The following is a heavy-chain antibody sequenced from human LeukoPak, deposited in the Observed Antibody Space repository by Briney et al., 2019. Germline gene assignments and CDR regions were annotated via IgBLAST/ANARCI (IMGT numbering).Heavy chain of an antibody. CDR1: RYTFTSYD. CDR2: MNPNSGNT. D-gene: IGHD3-3*02. CDR3: ARIAFREAFDI. J-gene: IGHJ3*02. V-gene: IGHV1-8*01. Sequence: ASVKVSCKAFRYTFTSYDINWVRQATGQGLEWMGWMNPNSGNTGYAQKFQGRVTMTRNTSISTAYMELSSLRSEDTAVYYCARIAFREAFDIWGQGTMVTVSS.